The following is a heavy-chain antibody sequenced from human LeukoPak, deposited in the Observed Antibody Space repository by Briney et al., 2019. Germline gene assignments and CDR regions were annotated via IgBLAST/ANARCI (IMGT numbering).Heavy chain of an antibody. CDR2: IYSGGST. Sequence: GGSLRLSCAASGFTVSSNYMSWVRQAPGKGLEWVSVIYSGGSTYYADSVKGRFTISRDNSKNTLYLQMNSLRAEDTAVYYCARGGAIAAAGTSYDAFDIWGQGTMVTVPS. CDR1: GFTVSSNY. J-gene: IGHJ3*02. CDR3: ARGGAIAAAGTSYDAFDI. D-gene: IGHD6-13*01. V-gene: IGHV3-66*01.